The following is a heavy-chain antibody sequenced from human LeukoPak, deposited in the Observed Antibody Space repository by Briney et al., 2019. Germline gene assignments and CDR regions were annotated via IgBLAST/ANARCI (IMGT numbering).Heavy chain of an antibody. CDR2: ISSSSSYI. D-gene: IGHD6-13*01. J-gene: IGHJ4*02. CDR1: GFTFSSYS. Sequence: GGSLRLSCAASGFTFSSYSMNWVRQAPGKGLEWVSSISSSSSYIYYADSVKGRFTISRDNAKNSLYLQMNSLRAEDTAVYYCARFIAAAGSYGFDYWGQGTLVTVSS. V-gene: IGHV3-21*01. CDR3: ARFIAAAGSYGFDY.